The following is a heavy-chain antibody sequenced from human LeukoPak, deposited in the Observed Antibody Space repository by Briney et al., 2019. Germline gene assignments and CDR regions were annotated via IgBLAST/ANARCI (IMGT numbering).Heavy chain of an antibody. CDR1: GGTFSSYA. V-gene: IGHV1-69*05. CDR3: ARDLHPHTVKVTTLNY. CDR2: IIPIFGTA. J-gene: IGHJ4*02. D-gene: IGHD4-17*01. Sequence: SEKVSCKASGGTFSSYAISWVRQAPGQGLEWMGGIIPIFGTANYAQKLQGRVTMTTDTSTSTAYMELRSLRSDDTAVYYCARDLHPHTVKVTTLNYWGQGTLVTVSS.